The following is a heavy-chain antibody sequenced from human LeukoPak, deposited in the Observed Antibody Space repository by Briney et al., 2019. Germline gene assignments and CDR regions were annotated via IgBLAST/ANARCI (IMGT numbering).Heavy chain of an antibody. V-gene: IGHV3-21*01. D-gene: IGHD3-22*01. CDR3: ARLNYYYDSSGYYYFDY. CDR2: ISSSSSYI. J-gene: IGHJ4*02. CDR1: GFTFSSYS. Sequence: GGSLRLSCAASGFTFSSYSMNWVRQAPGKGLEWVSSISSSSSYIYYADSVKGRFTISRDNAKNSLYLQMNSLRAEDTAVYYCARLNYYYDSSGYYYFDYWGQGTLVAVSS.